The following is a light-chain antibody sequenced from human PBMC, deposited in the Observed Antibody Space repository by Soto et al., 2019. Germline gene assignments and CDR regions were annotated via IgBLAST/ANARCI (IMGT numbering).Light chain of an antibody. CDR1: TGDVGGYNY. J-gene: IGLJ1*01. CDR3: CSYTTSSTRV. V-gene: IGLV2-14*01. Sequence: QSALTQPASVSGSPGQSITISCTGTTGDVGGYNYVSWYQQHPGKSPKLMIFEVSNRPSGVSDRFSGSKSVNTASLTISGLQAEDEADYYCCSYTTSSTRVFGPGTKLTVL. CDR2: EVS.